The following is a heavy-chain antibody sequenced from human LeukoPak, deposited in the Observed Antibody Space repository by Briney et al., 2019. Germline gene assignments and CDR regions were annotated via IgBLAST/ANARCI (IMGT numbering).Heavy chain of an antibody. CDR1: GGSISYYY. J-gene: IGHJ4*02. Sequence: SETLSLTCTVSGGSISYYYWTWIRQPPGKGLEWIGYIYYSGNTNYSPSLKSRVTISVDTSKNQFSLKLSSVTVADTAVSYCARIGARDSSGYYYFDYWGQGTLVTVSS. V-gene: IGHV4-59*01. D-gene: IGHD3-22*01. CDR2: IYYSGNT. CDR3: ARIGARDSSGYYYFDY.